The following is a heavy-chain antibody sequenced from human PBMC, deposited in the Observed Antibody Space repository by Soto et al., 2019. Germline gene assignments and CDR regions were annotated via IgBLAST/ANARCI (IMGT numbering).Heavy chain of an antibody. J-gene: IGHJ6*02. CDR1: GDSISSGDYY. V-gene: IGHV4-39*01. CDR2: ILYSGST. CDR3: ARHSHKNPLMLTGYGLDV. D-gene: IGHD2-8*01. Sequence: PSETLSLTCTFSGDSISSGDYYWSWLRQPPGQGLEWIGNILYSGSTYFNPSLKSRVTLSVDTSKSQFSLKLTSLTAADTSVYYCARHSHKNPLMLTGYGLDVWGQGTTVTVSS.